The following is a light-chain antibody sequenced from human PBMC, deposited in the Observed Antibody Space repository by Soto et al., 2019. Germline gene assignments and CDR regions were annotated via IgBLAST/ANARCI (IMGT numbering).Light chain of an antibody. CDR1: SSDVGSYNL. Sequence: QSVLTQPASVSGSPGQSITISCTGTSSDVGSYNLVSWYQQHPGIAPKLMIYEGSKRPSGVSNRFSGSKSGNTASLTISGLQAEDEADYYCCSYAGISAFYVFGTGTKLTVL. J-gene: IGLJ1*01. V-gene: IGLV2-23*01. CDR3: CSYAGISAFYV. CDR2: EGS.